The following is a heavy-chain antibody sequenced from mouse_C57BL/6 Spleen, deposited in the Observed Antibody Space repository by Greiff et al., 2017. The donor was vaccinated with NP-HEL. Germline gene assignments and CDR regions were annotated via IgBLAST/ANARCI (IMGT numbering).Heavy chain of an antibody. CDR1: GFTFSNYW. Sequence: EVKLEESGGGLVQPGGSMKLSCVASGFTFSNYWMNWVRQSPEKGLEWVAQIRLKSDNYATHYAESVKGRFTISRDDSKSSVYLQMNNLRAEDTGIYYCTVMIPYYFDYWGQGTTLTVSS. CDR3: TVMIPYYFDY. CDR2: IRLKSDNYAT. V-gene: IGHV6-3*01. D-gene: IGHD2-4*01. J-gene: IGHJ2*01.